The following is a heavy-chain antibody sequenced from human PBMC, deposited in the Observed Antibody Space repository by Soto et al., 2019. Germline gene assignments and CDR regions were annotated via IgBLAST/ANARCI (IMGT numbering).Heavy chain of an antibody. J-gene: IGHJ5*02. V-gene: IGHV4-59*01. CDR3: ASGGNWFDP. CDR1: GGSISNYY. CDR2: MYYNGNI. D-gene: IGHD3-16*01. Sequence: SETLSLTCNVSGGSISNYYWTWVRQSPEKGLEWIGYMYYNGNINYNPSLKSRVTISIDTSKNQFSLTLKSVTAADTAVYYCASGGNWFDPWGQGVLVTAPQ.